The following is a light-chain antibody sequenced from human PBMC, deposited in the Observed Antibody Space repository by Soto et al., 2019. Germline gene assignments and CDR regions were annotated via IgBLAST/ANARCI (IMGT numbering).Light chain of an antibody. Sequence: EVVLTQSPVTLSLSQGERATRSCRASQSIRGLLAWYQQKPGQAPRLLIYDASRRATGIPDRFSGSGSGTDFTLTISRLEPEDVAVYYCQQYDNPVWTFGQGTKVDIK. J-gene: IGKJ1*01. CDR1: QSIRGL. CDR3: QQYDNPVWT. V-gene: IGKV3-20*01. CDR2: DAS.